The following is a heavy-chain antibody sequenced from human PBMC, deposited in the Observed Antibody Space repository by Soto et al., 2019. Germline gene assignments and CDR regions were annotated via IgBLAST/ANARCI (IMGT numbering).Heavy chain of an antibody. J-gene: IGHJ4*02. D-gene: IGHD2-2*01. CDR2: IYYSGST. CDR3: ARHRFSGPAAMRTHFDY. CDR1: GGSISSSSYY. V-gene: IGHV4-39*01. Sequence: PSETLSLTCTVSGGSISSSSYYWGWIRQPPGKGLEWIGSIYYSGSTYYNPSLKSRVTISVDTSKNQFSLKLSSVTAADTAVYYCARHRFSGPAAMRTHFDYWGQGTLVTVSS.